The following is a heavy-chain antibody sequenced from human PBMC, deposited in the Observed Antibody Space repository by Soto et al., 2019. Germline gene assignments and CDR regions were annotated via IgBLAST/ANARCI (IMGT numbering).Heavy chain of an antibody. D-gene: IGHD3-22*01. CDR2: SYYSVST. CDR1: GGSISSYY. CDR3: ARVKGGYDSSGYYSNSFDY. J-gene: IGHJ4*02. V-gene: IGHV4-59*01. Sequence: QVQLQESGPGLVKPSETLSLTCTVSGGSISSYYWSWIRQPPGKGLEWIGYSYYSVSTNYNPSLKSRVNISVDTSKKQFSLKLSSVTAADTDVYYCARVKGGYDSSGYYSNSFDYWGQGTLVTVSS.